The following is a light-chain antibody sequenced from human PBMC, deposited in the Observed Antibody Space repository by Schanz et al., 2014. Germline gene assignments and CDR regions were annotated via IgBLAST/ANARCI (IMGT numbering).Light chain of an antibody. CDR3: QQRSNWPPGLT. V-gene: IGKV3D-15*01. CDR2: GAS. CDR1: QSVTNN. J-gene: IGKJ4*01. Sequence: EIVMTQSPATLSVSPGERATLSCRASQSVTNNLAWYQQKPGQAPRLLINGASTRATGIPDRFSDSGSGTDFTLTISRLEPEDFAVYYCQQRSNWPPGLTFGGGTKVEIK.